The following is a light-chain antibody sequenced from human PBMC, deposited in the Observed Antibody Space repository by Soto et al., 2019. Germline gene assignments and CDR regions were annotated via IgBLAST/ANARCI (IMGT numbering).Light chain of an antibody. Sequence: IQMTQYPSTLSASVGDRVAITCRASQSIGIWLAWYQKKPGKAPRFLVYKASTLQTGVPSRFSGSGSGTEFTLTISSLQPDDFATYYCQQYNDYSWTFGQGTKVEIQ. CDR1: QSIGIW. CDR3: QQYNDYSWT. V-gene: IGKV1-5*03. CDR2: KAS. J-gene: IGKJ1*01.